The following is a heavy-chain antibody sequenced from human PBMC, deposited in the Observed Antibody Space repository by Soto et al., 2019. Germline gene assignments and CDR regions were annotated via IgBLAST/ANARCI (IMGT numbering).Heavy chain of an antibody. J-gene: IGHJ5*02. CDR1: GGSISSTFYY. D-gene: IGHD1-26*01. V-gene: IGHV4-39*01. Sequence: QLQLQESGPGLVKPSETPSLTCSLSGGSISSTFYYWGWIRQPPGKGLEWIGSIYYSGTTFYNASLKGRVTISVDTSKNQFSLRLTSVTATDTAVYFCARQKWEQPKWFDPWGQGTLVTVSS. CDR2: IYYSGTT. CDR3: ARQKWEQPKWFDP.